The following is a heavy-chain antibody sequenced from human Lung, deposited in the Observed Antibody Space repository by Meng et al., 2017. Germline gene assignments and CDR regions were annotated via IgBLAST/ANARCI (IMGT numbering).Heavy chain of an antibody. CDR3: ARDEDISAAGKLFSDY. J-gene: IGHJ4*02. D-gene: IGHD6-13*01. CDR1: GYPLPDYW. CDR2: INPKSGDT. Sequence: QGQLVKSEAEVKKPGASVNVSCKASGYPLPDYWLHWVRRAPGQGLEWMGRINPKSGDTHYAQRFQGRVTMTGDTSISTAYMELSGLRSDDTAMYYCARDEDISAAGKLFSDYWGQGTLVTVSS. V-gene: IGHV1-2*06.